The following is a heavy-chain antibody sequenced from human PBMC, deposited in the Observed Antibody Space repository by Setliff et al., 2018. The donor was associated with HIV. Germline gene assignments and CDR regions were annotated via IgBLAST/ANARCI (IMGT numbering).Heavy chain of an antibody. CDR2: LSSNGNT. J-gene: IGHJ4*02. Sequence: LSLTCSVSGAVISRSTHHWAWIRQPPGKGLEWIGALSSNGNTYFNPTLKSRVTLSVDKSLNQVSLKLSSVTAADTVVYFCARLDWFSKNFDFWGQGTLVTVSS. D-gene: IGHD3-3*01. CDR1: GAVISRSTHH. CDR3: ARLDWFSKNFDF. V-gene: IGHV4-39*07.